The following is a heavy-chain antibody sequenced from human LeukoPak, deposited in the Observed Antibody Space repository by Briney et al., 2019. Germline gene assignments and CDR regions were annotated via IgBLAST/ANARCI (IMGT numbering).Heavy chain of an antibody. CDR3: ARDRTLFDY. V-gene: IGHV7-4-1*02. CDR1: GYTFTSYA. D-gene: IGHD1-14*01. CDR2: INTNTGNP. Sequence: GASVKVSCKASGYTFTSYAMNWVRQAPRQGLEWVGWINTNTGNPTYAQGFTGRFVFSLDTSVSTAYLQISSLKTEDTAVYYCARDRTLFDYWGQGTLVTVSS. J-gene: IGHJ4*02.